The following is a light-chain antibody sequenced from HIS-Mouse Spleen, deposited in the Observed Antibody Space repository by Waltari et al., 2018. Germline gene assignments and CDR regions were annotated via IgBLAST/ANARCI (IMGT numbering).Light chain of an antibody. CDR3: QAWDSSVV. CDR2: QDS. V-gene: IGLV3-1*01. CDR1: KLGDKY. Sequence: SYELTQPPSVSVSPGQTASITCPGDKLGDKYACWYQQKPGQSPVLVIYQDSKRPSGIPVRFSGSNSGNTATLTISGTQAMDEADYYCQAWDSSVVFGGGTKLTVL. J-gene: IGLJ2*01.